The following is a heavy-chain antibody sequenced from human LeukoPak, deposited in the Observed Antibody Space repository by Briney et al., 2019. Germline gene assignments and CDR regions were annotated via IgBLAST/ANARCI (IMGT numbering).Heavy chain of an antibody. J-gene: IGHJ4*02. CDR3: ARGDGSDYYGSGSYGFDY. D-gene: IGHD3-10*01. CDR2: IKQDGSEK. V-gene: IGHV3-7*01. CDR1: GFTFSSYW. Sequence: GGSLRLSCAASGFTFSSYWMSWVRQAPGKGLEWVANIKQDGSEKYYVDSVKGRFAISRDNAKDSLYLQMNSLRAEDTAVYYCARGDGSDYYGSGSYGFDYWGQGTLVTVSS.